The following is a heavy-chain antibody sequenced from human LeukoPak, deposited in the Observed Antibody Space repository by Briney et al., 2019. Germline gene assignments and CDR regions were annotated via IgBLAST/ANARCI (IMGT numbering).Heavy chain of an antibody. CDR3: ATGGLLRYFDWLLDY. CDR1: GFTFSSYS. J-gene: IGHJ4*02. V-gene: IGHV3-48*02. CDR2: ISSSSSTI. Sequence: GGSLRLSCAASGFTFSSYSMNWVRQAPGKGLEWVSYISSSSSTIYYADSVKGRFTISRDNAKNSLYLQMNSLRDEDTAVYYCATGGLLRYFDWLLDYWGQGTLVTVSS. D-gene: IGHD3-9*01.